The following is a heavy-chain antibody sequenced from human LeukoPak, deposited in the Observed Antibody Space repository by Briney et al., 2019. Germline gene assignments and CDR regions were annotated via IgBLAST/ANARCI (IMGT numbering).Heavy chain of an antibody. CDR1: GSTLSIYW. Sequence: PGGSLRLSCAAAGSTLSIYWMHWVRQPPGKGLVWVSRINSDGSSTYCADSVKGRFTISRDNAKNTLYLQMNSLRAEDTAVYYCAGRDYFDYWGQGTLVTVSS. CDR2: INSDGSST. V-gene: IGHV3-74*01. CDR3: AGRDYFDY. J-gene: IGHJ4*02.